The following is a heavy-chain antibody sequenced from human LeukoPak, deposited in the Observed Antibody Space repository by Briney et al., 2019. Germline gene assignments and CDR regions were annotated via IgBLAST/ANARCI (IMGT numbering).Heavy chain of an antibody. CDR1: GFTFSSYA. D-gene: IGHD3-3*01. J-gene: IGHJ4*02. V-gene: IGHV3-23*01. CDR2: ISGSGGST. Sequence: GGSLRLSCAASGFTFSSYAMSWVRLAPGKGLEWVSAISGSGGSTYYADSVRGRFTISRDNSKNMLYLQMNSLRAEDTAVYYCAKEKGIFGVVHFDYWGQGTLVTVSS. CDR3: AKEKGIFGVVHFDY.